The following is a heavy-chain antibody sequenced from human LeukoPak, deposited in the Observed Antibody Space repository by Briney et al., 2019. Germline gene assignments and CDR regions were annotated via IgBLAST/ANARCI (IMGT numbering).Heavy chain of an antibody. J-gene: IGHJ4*02. D-gene: IGHD6-13*01. V-gene: IGHV3-48*03. CDR3: ARGPYSSNWYVDY. CDR2: ISRTGNSI. Sequence: PGGSLRLSCAASGFTLSSYEMNWVRLAPGQRLEWISYISRTGNSIYYADSVKGRFTISRDSAKNSLYLQMNSLRAEDTAVYYCARGPYSSNWYVDYWGQGTLVTVAS. CDR1: GFTLSSYE.